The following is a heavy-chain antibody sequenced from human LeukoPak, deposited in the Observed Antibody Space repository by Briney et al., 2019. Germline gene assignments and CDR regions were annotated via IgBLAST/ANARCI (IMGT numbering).Heavy chain of an antibody. J-gene: IGHJ5*02. CDR1: GILFSNTA. D-gene: IGHD6-19*01. CDR3: GKDGGQYSSGPEFDP. CDR2: ISGGGERA. Sequence: PGGSLRLSXAASGILFSNTAMNWARQSPGRGLEWVSAISGGGERAFYADSVKGRFTISRDNSKNILYLQMNSLTADDTAIYYCGKDGGQYSSGPEFDPRGQGALVTVSS. V-gene: IGHV3-23*01.